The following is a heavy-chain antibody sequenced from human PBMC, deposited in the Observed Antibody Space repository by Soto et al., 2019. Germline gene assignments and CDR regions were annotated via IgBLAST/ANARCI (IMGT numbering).Heavy chain of an antibody. CDR3: ARDHSSWSPKVYYYGMDV. CDR1: GYTFTSYY. Sequence: GASVKVSCKASGYTFTSYYMHWVRQAPGQGLEWKGIINPSGGSTSYAQKFQGRVTMTRDTSTSTVYMELSSLRSEDTAVYYCARDHSSWSPKVYYYGMDVWGQGTTVTVSS. V-gene: IGHV1-46*01. CDR2: INPSGGST. J-gene: IGHJ6*02. D-gene: IGHD6-13*01.